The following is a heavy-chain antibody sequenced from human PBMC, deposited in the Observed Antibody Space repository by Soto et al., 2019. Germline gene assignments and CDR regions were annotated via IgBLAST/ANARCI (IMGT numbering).Heavy chain of an antibody. CDR1: GDTFTSYG. CDR3: ARCTMVRGDLSDP. CDR2: SSAYNGNT. V-gene: IGHV1-18*04. Sequence: VASVKVSCKASGDTFTSYGIRWVRQAPGQGLEWMGWSSAYNGNTNYAQKRQGRVTMTTDTPTSTAYMELRSLRSDDTAVYYCARCTMVRGDLSDPWGQGTLVTVSS. D-gene: IGHD3-10*01. J-gene: IGHJ5*02.